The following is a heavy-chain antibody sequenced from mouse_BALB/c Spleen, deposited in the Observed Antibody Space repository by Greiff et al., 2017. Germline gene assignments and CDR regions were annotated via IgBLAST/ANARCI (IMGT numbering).Heavy chain of an antibody. V-gene: IGHV5-17*02. D-gene: IGHD1-1*01. CDR3: ARIVVLRTHYYAMDY. J-gene: IGHJ4*01. CDR2: ISSGSSTI. Sequence: EVQLVESGGGLVQPGGSRKLSCAASGFTFSSFGMHWVRQAPEKGLEWVAYISSGSSTIYYADTVKGRFTISRDNAKNTLYLQMSSLKSEDTAMYYCARIVVLRTHYYAMDYWGQGTSVTVSS. CDR1: GFTFSSFG.